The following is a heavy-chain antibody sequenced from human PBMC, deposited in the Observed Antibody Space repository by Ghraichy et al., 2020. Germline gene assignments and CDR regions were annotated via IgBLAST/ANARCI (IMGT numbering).Heavy chain of an antibody. CDR1: GGSISSSSYY. Sequence: SKTLSLTCTVSGGSISSSSYYWGWIRQPPGKGLEWIGSIYYSGSTYYNPSLKSRVTISVDTSKNQFSLKLSSVTAADTAVYYCARPRIAARGNDAFDIWGQETMVTVSS. D-gene: IGHD6-6*01. CDR3: ARPRIAARGNDAFDI. J-gene: IGHJ3*02. V-gene: IGHV4-39*01. CDR2: IYYSGST.